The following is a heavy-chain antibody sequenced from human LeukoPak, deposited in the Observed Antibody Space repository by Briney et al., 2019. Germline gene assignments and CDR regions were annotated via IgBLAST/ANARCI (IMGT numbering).Heavy chain of an antibody. CDR3: ARGGIAVASAFAI. D-gene: IGHD6-19*01. CDR2: IIPIFGTA. V-gene: IGHV1-69*01. CDR1: GGTFSSYA. J-gene: IGHJ3*02. Sequence: SVKVSCKASGGTFSSYAISWVRQAPGQGLEWMGGIIPIFGTANYAQKFQGRVTITAVESTSTAYMELSSLRSEGTGVYYCARGGIAVASAFAIWGQGTMVTVSS.